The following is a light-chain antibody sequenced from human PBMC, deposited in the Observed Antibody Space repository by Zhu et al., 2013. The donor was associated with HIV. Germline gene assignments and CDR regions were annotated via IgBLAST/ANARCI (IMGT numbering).Light chain of an antibody. Sequence: VMTQSPGTLSVSPGERATLSCRASQSISSNLAWYQQIPGRAPRLLIYGASTRATGVPARFSGGGSGTEFTLTISSLQSEDFAVYCCQQYNNWPWTFGQGTKVEIK. CDR2: GAS. CDR1: QSISSN. CDR3: QQYNNWPWT. V-gene: IGKV3-15*01. J-gene: IGKJ1*01.